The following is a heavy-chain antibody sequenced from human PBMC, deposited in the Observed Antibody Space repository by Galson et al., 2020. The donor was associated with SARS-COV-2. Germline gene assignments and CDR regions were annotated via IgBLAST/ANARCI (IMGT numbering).Heavy chain of an antibody. D-gene: IGHD7-27*01. Sequence: GEPLKISCAASGFTFSSYWMHWLRQAPGKGLVWVSRIYSEGSSTSYADSVKGRFTISGDNAKNTLYLQMNSLRAEDTAVYYCARGDMGNDYFDYWGQGTLVTVSS. CDR3: ARGDMGNDYFDY. J-gene: IGHJ4*02. CDR1: GFTFSSYW. CDR2: IYSEGSST. V-gene: IGHV3-74*01.